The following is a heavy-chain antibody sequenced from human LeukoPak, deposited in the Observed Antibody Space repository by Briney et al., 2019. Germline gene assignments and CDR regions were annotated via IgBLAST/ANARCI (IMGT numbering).Heavy chain of an antibody. J-gene: IGHJ4*02. CDR1: GYTFTGYY. CDR3: ARDRGRDGYNHFDY. CDR2: INPNSGGT. Sequence: GASVKVSCKASGYTFTGYYMHWVRQAPGQGLEWMGWINPNSGGTNYAQKFQGRVTMTRDTSISTAYMELSRLGSDDTAVYYCARDRGRDGYNHFDYWGQGTLVTVSS. D-gene: IGHD5-24*01. V-gene: IGHV1-2*02.